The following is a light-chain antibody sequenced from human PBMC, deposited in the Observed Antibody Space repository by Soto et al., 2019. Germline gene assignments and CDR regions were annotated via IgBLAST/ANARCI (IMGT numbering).Light chain of an antibody. J-gene: IGKJ1*01. CDR3: QQYNNWWT. V-gene: IGKV3-15*01. CDR1: QSVSGH. CDR2: GAS. Sequence: EIVMTQSPATLSVSPGERATLCFRASQSVSGHLAWYQQKPGQAPRLLIYGASTRATGIPARFSGSGSGTEFTLTISSLQSEDFAVYYCQQYNNWWTFGQGTKVDIK.